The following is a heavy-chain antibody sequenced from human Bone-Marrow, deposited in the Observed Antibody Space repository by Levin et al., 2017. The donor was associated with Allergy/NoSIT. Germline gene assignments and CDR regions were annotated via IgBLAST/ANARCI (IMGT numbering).Heavy chain of an antibody. CDR1: GGSISSGDYY. Sequence: SQTLSLTCTVSGGSISSGDYYWSWIRQPPGKGLEWIGYIYYSGSTYYNPSLKSRVTISVDTSKNQFSLKLSSVTAADTAVYYCARGRHGFGELLRVFEYWGQGTLVTVSS. CDR3: ARGRHGFGELLRVFEY. J-gene: IGHJ4*02. V-gene: IGHV4-30-4*01. CDR2: IYYSGST. D-gene: IGHD3-10*01.